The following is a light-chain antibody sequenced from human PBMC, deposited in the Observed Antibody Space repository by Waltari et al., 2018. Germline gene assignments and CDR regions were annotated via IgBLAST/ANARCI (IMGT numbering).Light chain of an antibody. V-gene: IGLV2-14*03. CDR1: SRDVGDYDW. Sequence: QSALTQPASVSGSPGPSITISCTGTSRDVGDYDWVHLYQQHPGKAPKVVIFDVSYRPSGVSNRFSGSKSGNTASLTISGLQAEDEADYYCTSYTSRHSLVFGTGTKVTVL. CDR2: DVS. CDR3: TSYTSRHSLV. J-gene: IGLJ1*01.